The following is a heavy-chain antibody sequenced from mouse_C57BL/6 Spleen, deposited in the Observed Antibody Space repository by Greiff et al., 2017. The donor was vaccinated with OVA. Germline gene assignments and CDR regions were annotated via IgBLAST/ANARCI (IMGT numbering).Heavy chain of an antibody. CDR3: ARDHYYGSSYPYYAMDY. V-gene: IGHV5-16*01. Sequence: EVQRVESEGGLVQPGSSMKLSCTASGFTFSDYYMAWVRQVPEKGLEWVANINYDGSSTYYLDSLKSRFIISRDNAKNILYLQMSSLKSEDTATYYCARDHYYGSSYPYYAMDYWGQGTSVTVSS. D-gene: IGHD1-1*01. CDR1: GFTFSDYY. CDR2: INYDGSST. J-gene: IGHJ4*01.